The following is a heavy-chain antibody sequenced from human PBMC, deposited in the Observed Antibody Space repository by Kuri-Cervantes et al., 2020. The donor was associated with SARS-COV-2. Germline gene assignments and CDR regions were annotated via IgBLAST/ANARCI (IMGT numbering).Heavy chain of an antibody. J-gene: IGHJ5*02. CDR3: AREHRPARIQWLRPRGWFDP. D-gene: IGHD6-19*01. V-gene: IGHV3-48*04. CDR1: GFTFSSYS. CDR2: ISSSGSTI. Sequence: GGSLRLSCAASGFTFSSYSMNWVRQAPGKGLEWVSSISSSGSTIYYADSVKGRFTISRDNAKNSLYLQMNSLRAEDTAVYYCAREHRPARIQWLRPRGWFDPWGQGTLVTCYS.